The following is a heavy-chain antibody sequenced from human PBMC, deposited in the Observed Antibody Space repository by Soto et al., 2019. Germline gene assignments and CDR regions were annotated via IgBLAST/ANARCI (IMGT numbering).Heavy chain of an antibody. V-gene: IGHV3-30*18. Sequence: QVQLVESGRGVVQPGRSLRLSCAASGFTFSSYGMHWVRQAPGKGLEWVAVISYDGSNKYYADSVKGRFTISRDNSKNTLYLQMNSLRAEDTAVYYCAKDYDYVWGSYRTDYYYYGMDVWGQGTTVTVSS. CDR2: ISYDGSNK. D-gene: IGHD3-16*02. CDR1: GFTFSSYG. CDR3: AKDYDYVWGSYRTDYYYYGMDV. J-gene: IGHJ6*02.